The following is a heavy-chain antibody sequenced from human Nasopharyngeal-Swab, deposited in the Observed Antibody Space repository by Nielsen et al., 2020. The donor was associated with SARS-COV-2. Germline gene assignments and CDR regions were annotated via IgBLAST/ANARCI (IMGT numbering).Heavy chain of an antibody. CDR3: ARDRKLAAAGTVRGGYFQH. CDR1: GGSFIGYY. V-gene: IGHV4-34*01. D-gene: IGHD6-13*01. J-gene: IGHJ1*01. Sequence: SDPLSPPFALYGGSFIGYYWSWIRQLPGKGLEWIGEINHNGSTNYNPSLTSRVTISVDTSKNQFSLKLSSVTAADTAVYYCARDRKLAAAGTVRGGYFQHWGQGTLVTVSS. CDR2: INHNGST.